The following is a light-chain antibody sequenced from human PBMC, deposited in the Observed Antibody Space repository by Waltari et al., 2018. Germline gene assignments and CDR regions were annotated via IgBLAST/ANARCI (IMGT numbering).Light chain of an antibody. CDR1: QTVGSSS. V-gene: IGKV3-20*01. CDR2: RAS. Sequence: EIVLTQSPGTASLSPGERVTLSCRASQTVGSSSLAWYQQKPGQAPRLVIYRASRRATGFPDRFSGSGSGTGFSLTNSRLKPEDCAVYYCQPQGTLPATFGQGTKVEIK. J-gene: IGKJ1*01. CDR3: QPQGTLPAT.